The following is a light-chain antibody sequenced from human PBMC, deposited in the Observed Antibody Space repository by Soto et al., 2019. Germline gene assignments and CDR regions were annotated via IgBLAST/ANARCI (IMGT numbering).Light chain of an antibody. V-gene: IGLV2-11*01. CDR1: SSNVGDYNY. J-gene: IGLJ3*02. CDR2: DAS. CDR3: CSYAADYSLV. Sequence: QSALTQPRSVSASPGQSVTISCTGTSSNVGDYNYVSWYQQNPGKAPKLMIYDASKPPSGVPDRFSGSKSGNAASLTISGLQADDEADYYCCSYAADYSLVFGGGTKLTVL.